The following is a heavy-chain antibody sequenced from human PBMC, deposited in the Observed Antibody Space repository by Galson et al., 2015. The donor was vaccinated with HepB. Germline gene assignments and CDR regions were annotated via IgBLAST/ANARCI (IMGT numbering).Heavy chain of an antibody. CDR1: GFTFSGYV. V-gene: IGHV3-30-3*01. J-gene: IGHJ6*02. D-gene: IGHD2-15*01. CDR3: ARVSQGYCSGSTCFDLYYSLDV. Sequence: SLRLSCAASGFTFSGYVMHWVRQAPRKGLEWVAVVSDDGNHKYYADSVKGRFTLSRDNSKNTLYLQMDSLSAEDTAVYYCARVSQGYCSGSTCFDLYYSLDVWGQGATVIVSS. CDR2: VSDDGNHK.